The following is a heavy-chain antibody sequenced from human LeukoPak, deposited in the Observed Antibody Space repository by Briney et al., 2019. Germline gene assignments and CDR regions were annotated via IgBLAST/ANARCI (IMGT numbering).Heavy chain of an antibody. CDR3: ASRVVAATVFWFDP. CDR1: GFTFSSYA. Sequence: PGGSLRLSCAASGFTFSSYAISWVRQAPGQGLEWMGGIIPIFGTANYAQKFQGRVTITADKSTSTAYMELSSLRSEDTAVYYCASRVVAATVFWFDPWGQGTLVTVSS. J-gene: IGHJ5*02. CDR2: IIPIFGTA. V-gene: IGHV1-69*06. D-gene: IGHD2-15*01.